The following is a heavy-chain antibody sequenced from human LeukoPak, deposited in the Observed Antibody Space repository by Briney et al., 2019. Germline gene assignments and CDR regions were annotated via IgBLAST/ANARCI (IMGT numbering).Heavy chain of an antibody. V-gene: IGHV3-7*01. J-gene: IGHJ5*02. CDR1: GFTFSSYG. Sequence: GGSLRLSCAASGFTFSSYGMHWVRQAPGKGLEWVASIKQDGNEKYYVDSVKGRFTISRDSAENTLYLQMKSLKAEDTAFYYCARPLLYYYGSETYFWFDLWGQGTLVTVSS. D-gene: IGHD3-10*01. CDR2: IKQDGNEK. CDR3: ARPLLYYYGSETYFWFDL.